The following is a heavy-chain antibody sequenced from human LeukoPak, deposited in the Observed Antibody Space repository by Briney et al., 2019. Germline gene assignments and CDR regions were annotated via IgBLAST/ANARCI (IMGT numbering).Heavy chain of an antibody. CDR2: ISGSGSSI. CDR3: ARVGAGDYVYLGFYYGMDV. D-gene: IGHD4-17*01. J-gene: IGHJ6*02. V-gene: IGHV3-21*01. CDR1: EFTFSAYG. Sequence: LGGSLRLSCVASEFTFSAYGMSWVRQAPGTGLEWVSSISGSGSSIHYKESVRGRFTISRDNSRNSIYLQMNSLRAEDTAVYYCARVGAGDYVYLGFYYGMDVWGQGTTVTVSS.